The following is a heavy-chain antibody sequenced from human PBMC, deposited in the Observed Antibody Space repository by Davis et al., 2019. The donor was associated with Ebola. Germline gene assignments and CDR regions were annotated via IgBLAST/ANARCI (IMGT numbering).Heavy chain of an antibody. CDR3: ARVIYYYDSSGYSDY. D-gene: IGHD3-22*01. CDR1: GGSISSSNYY. Sequence: SETLSLTCSVSGGSISSSNYYWGWTRQPPGKGLEWIGAIYYSGSTSYNPSLKSRVTISVDTSKNQFSLKLSSVTAADTAVYYCARVIYYYDSSGYSDYWGQGTLVTVSS. J-gene: IGHJ4*02. CDR2: IYYSGST. V-gene: IGHV4-39*01.